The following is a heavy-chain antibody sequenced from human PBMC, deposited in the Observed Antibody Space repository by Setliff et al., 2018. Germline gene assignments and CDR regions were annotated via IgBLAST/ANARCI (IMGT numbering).Heavy chain of an antibody. V-gene: IGHV1-18*04. J-gene: IGHJ3*02. CDR1: GYSFQRYG. Sequence: ASVKVSCKASGYSFQRYGINWLRQAPGQGLEWLGWISSYNGNTKYAQTVQDRIRVTTDTPTSTSYMELRSLRSDDTAVYFCARSSDSGYYHQRDAFDIWGQGTRVTVSS. CDR2: ISSYNGNT. CDR3: ARSSDSGYYHQRDAFDI. D-gene: IGHD3-22*01.